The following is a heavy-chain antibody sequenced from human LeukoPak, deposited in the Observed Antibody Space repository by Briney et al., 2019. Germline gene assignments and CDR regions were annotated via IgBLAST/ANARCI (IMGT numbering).Heavy chain of an antibody. V-gene: IGHV4-39*07. CDR2: IYYSGST. Sequence: PSETLSLTCTVSGGSISSSSYYWGWIRQPPGKGLEWIGSIYYSGSTYYNPSLKSRVTISVDTSKNQFSLKLSSVTAADTAVYYCARYRILRLGELSPPWWFDPWGQGTLVTVSS. D-gene: IGHD3-16*02. CDR1: GGSISSSSYY. CDR3: ARYRILRLGELSPPWWFDP. J-gene: IGHJ5*02.